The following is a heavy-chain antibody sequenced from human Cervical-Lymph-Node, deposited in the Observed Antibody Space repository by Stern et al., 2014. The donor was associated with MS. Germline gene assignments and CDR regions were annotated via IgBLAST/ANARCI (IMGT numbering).Heavy chain of an antibody. CDR3: ARGRGGNYRYYFDY. V-gene: IGHV3-21*01. Sequence: EVQLVESGGGLVKPGGSLRLSCAASGFTFSSYSMNWVRQAQGKGLGWVASISRGGSYIYYADSLKGRFTISRDNAKNSLYLQMNSLRAEDTAVYYCARGRGGNYRYYFDYWGQGTLVTVSS. J-gene: IGHJ4*02. CDR1: GFTFSSYS. CDR2: ISRGGSYI. D-gene: IGHD4-23*01.